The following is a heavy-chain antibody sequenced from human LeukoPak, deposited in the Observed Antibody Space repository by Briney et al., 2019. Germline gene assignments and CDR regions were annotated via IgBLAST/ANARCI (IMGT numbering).Heavy chain of an antibody. V-gene: IGHV5-51*01. J-gene: IGHJ4*02. CDR2: IYPGDSDT. Sequence: GESLKISCKGSGYSFTNYWIGWVRQMPGKGLEWMGIIYPGDSDTSYSLSFQGQVTISADKSISTAYLQWSSLKASDSAMYYCAKLQSTSSWEDFDYWGQGTLVTVSS. D-gene: IGHD6-13*01. CDR3: AKLQSTSSWEDFDY. CDR1: GYSFTNYW.